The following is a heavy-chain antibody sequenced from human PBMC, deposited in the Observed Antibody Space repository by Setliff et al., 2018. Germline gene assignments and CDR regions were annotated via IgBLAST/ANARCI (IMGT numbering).Heavy chain of an antibody. V-gene: IGHV4-39*01. CDR3: ARHYGGGYKHLDY. Sequence: SETLSLTCSVSGGPFTNTNNYWGWIRPPPGKGLEWIGGIYNSGYTHYKPSFKSRATISVDTSKSQFSLNLSNVTAADTAVYYCARHYGGGYKHLDYWGQGTLDTVSS. J-gene: IGHJ4*02. CDR2: IYNSGYT. D-gene: IGHD5-12*01. CDR1: GGPFTNTNNY.